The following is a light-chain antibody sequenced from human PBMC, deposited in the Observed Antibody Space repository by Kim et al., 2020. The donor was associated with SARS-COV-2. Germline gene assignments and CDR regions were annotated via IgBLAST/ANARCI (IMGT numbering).Light chain of an antibody. Sequence: PGERATLSGGASQGVSSRHLAWYQQKPGLAPRLLIYDASSRATGIPDRFSGSGSGTDFTLTISRLEPEDFAVYYCQHYDNSLTFGGGTKVEIK. CDR1: QGVSSRH. CDR2: DAS. CDR3: QHYDNSLT. V-gene: IGKV3D-20*01. J-gene: IGKJ4*01.